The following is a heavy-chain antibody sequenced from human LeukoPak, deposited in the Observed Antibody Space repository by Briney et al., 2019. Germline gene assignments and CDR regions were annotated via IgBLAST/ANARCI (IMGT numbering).Heavy chain of an antibody. CDR3: ARGRGWGTFDI. J-gene: IGHJ3*02. D-gene: IGHD3-10*01. V-gene: IGHV3-13*04. Sequence: GGSLRLSCAASGFTFSSYDMHWVGQGTGKGLEWVSAIGTAGDTYYPGSVKGRFTTSRENAKNSLYLQMNSLRVGDTAVYYCARGRGWGTFDIWGQGTMVTLSS. CDR1: GFTFSSYD. CDR2: IGTAGDT.